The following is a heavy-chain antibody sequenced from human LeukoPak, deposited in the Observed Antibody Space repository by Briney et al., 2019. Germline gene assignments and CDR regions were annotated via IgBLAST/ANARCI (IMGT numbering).Heavy chain of an antibody. CDR2: ISSISTTI. J-gene: IGHJ4*02. V-gene: IGHV3-48*02. CDR3: ARDGRPFDY. Sequence: AGGSLRLSCAASGFTFSSYSMSWVRRAPGKGLEWVSFISSISTTIYYADSLRGRFTVSRDNAKNSLYLQMDSLRDEDTAVYFCARDGRPFDYWGQGTLVTVSS. CDR1: GFTFSSYS.